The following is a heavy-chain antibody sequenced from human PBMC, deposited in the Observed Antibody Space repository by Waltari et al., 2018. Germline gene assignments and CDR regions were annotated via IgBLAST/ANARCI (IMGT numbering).Heavy chain of an antibody. V-gene: IGHV2-26*02. CDR2: ISSTDDK. Sequence: QVTLRESGPVVVKPTETLTLSCTVSGFSLNDARMGVTWIRQPPGKALEWLAYISSTDDKSYSTSLRGRLTISRDTSKSHVVLTMTNMDRVDTATYFCARIYRGLDYWGQGALVTVAS. D-gene: IGHD1-26*01. J-gene: IGHJ4*02. CDR1: GFSLNDARMG. CDR3: ARIYRGLDY.